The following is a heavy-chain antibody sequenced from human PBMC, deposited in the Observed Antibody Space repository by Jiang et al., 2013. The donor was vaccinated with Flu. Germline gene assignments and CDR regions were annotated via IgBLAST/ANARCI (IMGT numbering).Heavy chain of an antibody. CDR3: ARTYSSGWRWFDY. Sequence: GPGLVKPSETLSLTCTVSGDSVSSDNYYWSWIRQPPGKGLEWIGYIYYSGSTNYNPSLQSRVTISLDTSRNQFSLKLRSVTAADTAVYYCARTYSSGWRWFDYWGQGSPGHRLL. J-gene: IGHJ4*02. V-gene: IGHV4-61*01. CDR2: IYYSGST. CDR1: GDSVSSDNYY. D-gene: IGHD6-19*01.